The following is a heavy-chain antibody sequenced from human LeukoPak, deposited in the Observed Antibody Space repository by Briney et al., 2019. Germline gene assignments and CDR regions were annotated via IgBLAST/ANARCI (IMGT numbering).Heavy chain of an antibody. CDR3: AKDITDIVATIFDY. D-gene: IGHD5-12*01. J-gene: IGHJ4*02. Sequence: GGSLRLSCAASGFTFSSYAMSWVRQAPGKGLEWVSAISGSGGSTYYADSVKGRFTISRDNAKNSLYLQMNSLRAEDTALYYCAKDITDIVATIFDYWGQGTLVTVSS. V-gene: IGHV3-23*01. CDR1: GFTFSSYA. CDR2: ISGSGGST.